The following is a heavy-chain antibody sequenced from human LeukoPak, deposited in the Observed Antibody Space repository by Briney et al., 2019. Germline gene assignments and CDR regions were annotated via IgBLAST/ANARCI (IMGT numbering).Heavy chain of an antibody. CDR2: IKSKTDGGTT. D-gene: IGHD6-6*01. CDR3: TTDLYSSSPGFIYYYYYYMDV. Sequence: GGSLRLSCAASGFTFSNAWMSWVRQAPGKGLEWVGRIKSKTDGGTTDYAAPVKGRFTISRDDSKNTLYLQMNSLKTEDTAVYYCTTDLYSSSPGFIYYYYYYMDVWGKGTTVTVSS. V-gene: IGHV3-15*01. CDR1: GFTFSNAW. J-gene: IGHJ6*03.